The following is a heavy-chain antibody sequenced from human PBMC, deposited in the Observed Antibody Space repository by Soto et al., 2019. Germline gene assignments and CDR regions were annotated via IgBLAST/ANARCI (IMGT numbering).Heavy chain of an antibody. Sequence: GSLRLSCVVSGLTFSDYGFHRVRQAPGKGLDWVAAISYDGSLVYYADSVRGRFTISRDNSRNTLDLQMNTLRHEDTAVYYCAKERGRNRNFAMDVWGQGTSVTVSS. CDR2: ISYDGSLV. CDR1: GLTFSDYG. J-gene: IGHJ6*02. CDR3: AKERGRNRNFAMDV. D-gene: IGHD1-1*01. V-gene: IGHV3-30*18.